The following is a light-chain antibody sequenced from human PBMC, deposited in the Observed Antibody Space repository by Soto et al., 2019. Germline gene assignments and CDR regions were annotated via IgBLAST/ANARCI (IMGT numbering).Light chain of an antibody. V-gene: IGKV1-6*01. CDR1: QGVRSD. CDR3: LQDYSYPRT. J-gene: IGKJ1*01. CDR2: AAS. Sequence: AIQMTQSPSSLSKSVGDRDTITCRASQGVRSDLGWYQQKPGQAPELLIYAASILQSGVPSRFSGRGSGTEFTLTIDSLQPEDFAAYFCLQDYSYPRTFGQGTKVEVK.